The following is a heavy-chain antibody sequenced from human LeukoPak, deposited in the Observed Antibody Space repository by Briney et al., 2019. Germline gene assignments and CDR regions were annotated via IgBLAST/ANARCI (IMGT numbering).Heavy chain of an antibody. V-gene: IGHV4-59*01. D-gene: IGHD3-22*01. J-gene: IGHJ4*02. CDR3: ARFRNYYDSSGYPYYFDY. CDR1: GGSISSYY. Sequence: SETLSLTCTVSGGSISSYYWSWIRQPPGKGLEWIGYIYYSGSTNYNPSLKSRVTISVDTSKNQFSLKLSSVTAADTAVYYCARFRNYYDSSGYPYYFDYWGQGTLVTVPS. CDR2: IYYSGST.